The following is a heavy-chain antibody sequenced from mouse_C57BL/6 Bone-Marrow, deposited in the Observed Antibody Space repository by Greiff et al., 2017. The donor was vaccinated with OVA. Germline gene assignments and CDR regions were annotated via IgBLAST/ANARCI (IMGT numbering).Heavy chain of an antibody. CDR2: ISDGGSYT. V-gene: IGHV5-4*01. Sequence: EVQLQESGGGLVKPGGSLKLSCAASGFTFSSYAMSWVRQTPEKRLEWVATISDGGSYTYYPDNVKGRFTISRDNAKNNLYLQMSHLKSEDTAMYYCARGLGWFAYWGQGTLVTVSA. CDR3: ARGLGWFAY. J-gene: IGHJ3*01. CDR1: GFTFSSYA.